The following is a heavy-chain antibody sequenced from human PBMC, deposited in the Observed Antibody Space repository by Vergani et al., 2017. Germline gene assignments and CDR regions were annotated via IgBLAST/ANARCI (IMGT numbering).Heavy chain of an antibody. CDR2: IYWNDDQ. Sequence: QITLKESGPTLVKPTQTLTLTCTFSGFSLNTRGVSVAWIRQPPGKALDWLALIYWNDDQHYSPSLNNRVTITKDTSKNQVVLTMTNMDYVDTGTYYCVYRKTGCGTTGCFYPFYCYYYIDVWGKGTTVTVSS. J-gene: IGHJ6*03. D-gene: IGHD1-7*01. CDR1: GFSLNTRGVS. CDR3: VYRKTGCGTTGCFYPFYCYYYIDV. V-gene: IGHV2-5*04.